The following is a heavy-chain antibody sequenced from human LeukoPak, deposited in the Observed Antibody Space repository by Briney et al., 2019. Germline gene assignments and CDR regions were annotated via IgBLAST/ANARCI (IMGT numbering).Heavy chain of an antibody. CDR1: GGSISSDSYY. CDR3: ARRTFGGVIKY. CDR2: IYTSGST. Sequence: TSETLSLTCTVSGGSISSDSYYWSWIRQPAGKGLEWIGRIYTSGSTNYNPSLKSRVTISVDTSKNQFSLKLSSVTVADTAVYYCARRTFGGVIKYWGQGILVTVSS. D-gene: IGHD3-16*02. J-gene: IGHJ4*02. V-gene: IGHV4-61*02.